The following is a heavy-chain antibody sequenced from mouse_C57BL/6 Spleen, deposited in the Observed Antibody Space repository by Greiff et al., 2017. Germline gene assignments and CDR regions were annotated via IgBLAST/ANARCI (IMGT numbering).Heavy chain of an antibody. D-gene: IGHD4-1*01. J-gene: IGHJ2*01. V-gene: IGHV5-6*01. CDR3: AREGLTGTDFDY. CDR2: ISSGGSYT. Sequence: EVKLVESGGDLVKPGGSLKLSCAASGFTFSSYGMSWVRQTPDKRLEWVATISSGGSYTYYPDSVKGRFTISRDNAKNTLYRQMSSLKSEDTAMYYCAREGLTGTDFDYWGQGTTLTVSS. CDR1: GFTFSSYG.